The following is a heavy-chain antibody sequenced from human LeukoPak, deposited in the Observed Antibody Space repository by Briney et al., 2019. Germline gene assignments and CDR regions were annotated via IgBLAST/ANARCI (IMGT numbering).Heavy chain of an antibody. V-gene: IGHV4-61*01. CDR1: GGSVSSGSYY. J-gene: IGHJ3*02. CDR2: IYYSGGT. Sequence: SETLSLTCTVSGGSVSSGSYYWSWIRQPPGKGLEWIGYIYYSGGTNYNPSLKSRVTISVDTSKNQFSLKLSSVTAADTAVYYCARDKDAFDIWGQRTMVTVSS. CDR3: ARDKDAFDI.